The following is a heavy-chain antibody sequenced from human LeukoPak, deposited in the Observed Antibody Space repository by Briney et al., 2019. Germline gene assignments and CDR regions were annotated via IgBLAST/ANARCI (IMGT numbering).Heavy chain of an antibody. V-gene: IGHV3-23*01. D-gene: IGHD2-2*01. J-gene: IGHJ3*02. CDR1: GLTFSSYA. Sequence: GGSLRLSCAASGLTFSSYAMSWVRQAPGKGLEWVSAISGSGGSTYYADSVKGRFTISRDNSKNTLYLQMNSLRAEDTAVYYCAKWGYCSSTSCLGAFDIWGQGTMVTVSS. CDR2: ISGSGGST. CDR3: AKWGYCSSTSCLGAFDI.